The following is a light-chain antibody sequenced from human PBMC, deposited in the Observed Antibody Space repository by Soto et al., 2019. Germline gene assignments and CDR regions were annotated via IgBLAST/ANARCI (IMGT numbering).Light chain of an antibody. CDR2: RDN. CDR1: ISNIGTNY. CDR3: AAWDVTGRSDV. J-gene: IGLJ1*01. V-gene: IGLV1-47*01. Sequence: QSVLTQPPSVSGTPGQRVTISCSGGISNIGTNYVHWFQQLPGTAPKVLSNRDNQRPSGVPDRFSGSKSGTSASLAISGLQSEDEAEYYCAAWDVTGRSDVFGTGTKVTVL.